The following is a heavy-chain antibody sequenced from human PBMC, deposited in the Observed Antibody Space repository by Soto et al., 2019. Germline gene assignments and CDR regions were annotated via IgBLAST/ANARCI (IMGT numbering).Heavy chain of an antibody. J-gene: IGHJ4*02. CDR2: LYPGGKT. CDR3: ARVDDYVTLTAYPTGYFDF. D-gene: IGHD3-9*01. V-gene: IGHV3-66*01. Sequence: EVQLMQSGGGVVQPGGSLRLSCAVTGLTVSSNYMTWIRQTPGKRLEWVSLLYPGGKTYYADSVKGRFTISRDNSKNTLYLQLNNLRTEDTALYYCARVDDYVTLTAYPTGYFDFWGQGTLVTVSS. CDR1: GLTVSSNY.